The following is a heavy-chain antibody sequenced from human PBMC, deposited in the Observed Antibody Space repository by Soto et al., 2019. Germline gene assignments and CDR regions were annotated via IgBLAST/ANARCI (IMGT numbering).Heavy chain of an antibody. CDR2: IYWDDDK. CDR1: GFSLSTSGAG. CDR3: AHRQKAYNYFDY. J-gene: IGHJ4*02. Sequence: QIALKASGPMLVKPTQTLTLTCTFSGFSLSTSGAGVGWIRQHPGKALEWLALIYWDDDKRYSPSLKSRLTTTKDTSKKQVVLTMTNMDPVDTATYSCAHRQKAYNYFDYWSQGTMVTVSS. D-gene: IGHD1-1*01. V-gene: IGHV2-5*02.